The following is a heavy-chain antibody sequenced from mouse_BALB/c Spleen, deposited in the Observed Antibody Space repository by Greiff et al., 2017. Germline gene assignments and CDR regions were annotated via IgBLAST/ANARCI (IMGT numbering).Heavy chain of an antibody. Sequence: EVKLQESGPGLVKPSQSLSLTCTVTGYSITSDYAWNWIRQFPGNKLEWMGYISYSGSTSYNPSLKSRISITRDTSKNQFFLQLNSVTTEDTATYYCARKDYDYGGFAYWGQGTLVTVSA. V-gene: IGHV3-2*02. CDR3: ARKDYDYGGFAY. CDR2: ISYSGST. D-gene: IGHD2-4*01. J-gene: IGHJ3*01. CDR1: GYSITSDYA.